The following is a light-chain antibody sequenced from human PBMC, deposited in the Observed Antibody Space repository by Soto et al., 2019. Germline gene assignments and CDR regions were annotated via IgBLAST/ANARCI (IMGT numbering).Light chain of an antibody. J-gene: IGKJ1*01. CDR1: QSISNY. V-gene: IGKV1-39*01. CDR2: AAS. Sequence: DIQMTQSPSSLSASVGDRVTITCRASQSISNYLNWYQRKPGKAPDLLIYAASTLQGGVPSRFSGSGYGTDFTLTIRSLQPEDFATYYCQQSYTTPRTLGQGTKV. CDR3: QQSYTTPRT.